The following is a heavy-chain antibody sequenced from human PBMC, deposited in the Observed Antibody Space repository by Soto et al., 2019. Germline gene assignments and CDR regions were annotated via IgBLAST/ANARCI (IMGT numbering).Heavy chain of an antibody. D-gene: IGHD6-13*01. CDR2: ISGSGGRT. CDR3: AKSGHGSSWFLPFDY. CDR1: GFTFSSYA. V-gene: IGHV3-23*01. Sequence: GGSLRLSCAASGFTFSSYAMSWVRQAPGKGLEWVSGISGSGGRTYYADSVKGRFTISRDNSKNTLYLQMNSLRAEDTAVYYCAKSGHGSSWFLPFDYWGQGALVTVSS. J-gene: IGHJ4*02.